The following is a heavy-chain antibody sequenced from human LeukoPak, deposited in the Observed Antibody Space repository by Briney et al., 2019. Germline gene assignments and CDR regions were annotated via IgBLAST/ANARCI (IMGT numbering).Heavy chain of an antibody. CDR2: IYSGGST. CDR3: AREAVRGDTATLKGAMGY. J-gene: IGHJ4*02. Sequence: GGSLRLSCAASGFTVSSNYMSWVRQAPGKGLEWVTVIYSGGSTYYADSVKGRFTISRDNSKNTLYLQMNSLRAEDTAVYYCAREAVRGDTATLKGAMGYWGQGTLVTVSS. V-gene: IGHV3-53*01. D-gene: IGHD5-18*01. CDR1: GFTVSSNY.